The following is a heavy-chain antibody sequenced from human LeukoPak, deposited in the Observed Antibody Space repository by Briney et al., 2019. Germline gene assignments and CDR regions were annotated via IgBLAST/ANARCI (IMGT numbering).Heavy chain of an antibody. CDR1: GFSFSSYG. CDR3: ARDTYRSGWYYFDY. Sequence: GGSLRLSCAASGFSFSSYGMHWVRQAPGKGLEWVAVIWYDGSNKYYVDSVKGRFTISRDNSKNTLYLQMNSLRAEDTAMYYCARDTYRSGWYYFDYWGQGTLVTVSS. D-gene: IGHD6-19*01. V-gene: IGHV3-33*01. J-gene: IGHJ4*02. CDR2: IWYDGSNK.